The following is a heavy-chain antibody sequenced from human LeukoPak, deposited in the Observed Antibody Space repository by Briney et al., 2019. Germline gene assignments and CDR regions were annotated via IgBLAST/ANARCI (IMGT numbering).Heavy chain of an antibody. J-gene: IGHJ4*02. CDR1: GFTFDDYA. V-gene: IGHV3-9*01. D-gene: IGHD6-19*01. CDR3: ARSYSTGWYVFDY. Sequence: GRSLRLSCAASGFTFDDYAMHWVRQAPGKGLEWVSGISWNSGSIGYADSVKGRFTISRDNAKNSLYLQMNSLRAEDTAVYYCARSYSTGWYVFDYWSQGNLVTVSS. CDR2: ISWNSGSI.